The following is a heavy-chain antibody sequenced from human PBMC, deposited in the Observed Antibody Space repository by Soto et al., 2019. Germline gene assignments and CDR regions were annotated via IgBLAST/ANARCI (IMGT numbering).Heavy chain of an antibody. CDR2: IYYSGST. J-gene: IGHJ4*02. V-gene: IGHV4-31*02. CDR3: ARVPPDDFGTSRDY. CDR1: GGSISSGGYY. D-gene: IGHD3-3*01. Sequence: LCGGSISSGGYYWSWIRQHPGKGLEWIGYIYYSGSTYYNPSLKSRVTISVDTSKNQFSLKLSSVTAADTAVYYCARVPPDDFGTSRDYWGQGTLVTVSS.